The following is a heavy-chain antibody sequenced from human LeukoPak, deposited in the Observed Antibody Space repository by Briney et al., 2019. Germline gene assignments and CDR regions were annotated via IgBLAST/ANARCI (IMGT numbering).Heavy chain of an antibody. D-gene: IGHD3-16*01. CDR2: IYYSGST. V-gene: IGHV4-59*01. J-gene: IGHJ4*02. CDR1: GGSFGGYY. CDR3: ARDNPLYLVWFDY. Sequence: SETLSLTCAVYGGSFGGYYWSWIRQPPGKGLEWIGYIYYSGSTNYNPSLKSRITMSVDASKNQFSLKLSSVTAADTAVYYCARDNPLYLVWFDYWGQGTLVTVSS.